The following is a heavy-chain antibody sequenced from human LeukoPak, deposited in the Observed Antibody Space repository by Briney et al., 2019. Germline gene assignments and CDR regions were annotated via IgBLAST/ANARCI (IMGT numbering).Heavy chain of an antibody. CDR2: ISAYNGNT. V-gene: IGHV1-18*01. J-gene: IGHJ4*02. D-gene: IGHD3-22*01. Sequence: ASVKVSCKASGYTFTSYGISWVRQAPGQGLEWMGWISAYNGNTNYAQKLQGRVTMTTDTSTSTAYMELRSLRSDDTAVYYCARDPLVYYDSSGYSYFVYWGQGTLVTVSS. CDR1: GYTFTSYG. CDR3: ARDPLVYYDSSGYSYFVY.